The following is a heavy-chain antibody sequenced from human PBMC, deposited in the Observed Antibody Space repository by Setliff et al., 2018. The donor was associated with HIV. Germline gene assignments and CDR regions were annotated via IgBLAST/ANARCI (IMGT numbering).Heavy chain of an antibody. J-gene: IGHJ6*03. CDR3: MGSGGRSSYMDV. D-gene: IGHD3-16*01. Sequence: SETLSLTCAVYGGSFSGYHWSWIRQSPGKGLEWIGEIDHSGSTDDNPSLKSRVTISVDTSKNQFSLKLISVTAADTAVYYCMGSGGRSSYMDVWGKGTTVTVSS. CDR2: IDHSGST. CDR1: GGSFSGYH. V-gene: IGHV4-34*01.